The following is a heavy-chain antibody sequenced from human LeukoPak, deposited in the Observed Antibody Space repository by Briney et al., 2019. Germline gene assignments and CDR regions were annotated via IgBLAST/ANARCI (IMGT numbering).Heavy chain of an antibody. CDR1: GFTFSSYA. V-gene: IGHV3-23*01. D-gene: IGHD6-19*01. J-gene: IGHJ4*02. Sequence: PGGSLRLSCAASGFTFSSYAMSWVRQVPGKGLEWVSALSDSGGSTWYVDSVKGRFTISRDNSKNTLYLQMNNLRAEDTAIYYCAKDNRRHYTSGPNPDSLHWGQGALVTVSS. CDR3: AKDNRRHYTSGPNPDSLH. CDR2: LSDSGGST.